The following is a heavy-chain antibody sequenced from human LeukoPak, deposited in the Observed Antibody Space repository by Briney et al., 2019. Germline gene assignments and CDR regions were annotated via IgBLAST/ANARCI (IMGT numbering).Heavy chain of an antibody. CDR2: IYHSGST. Sequence: PSETLSLTCTVSGYSISSGYYWGWIRQPPGKGLEWIGSIYHSGSTYYNPSLKSRVTISVDTSKNQFSLKLSSVTAADTAVYYCAKSHQYYYYYYMDVWGKGTTVTVSS. CDR3: AKSHQYYYYYYMDV. CDR1: GYSISSGYY. V-gene: IGHV4-38-2*02. J-gene: IGHJ6*03.